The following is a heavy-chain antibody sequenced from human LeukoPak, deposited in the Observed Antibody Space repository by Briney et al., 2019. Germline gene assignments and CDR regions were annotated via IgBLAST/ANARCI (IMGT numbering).Heavy chain of an antibody. J-gene: IGHJ6*03. CDR2: ISGDGGST. CDR1: GFTFDDYA. D-gene: IGHD3-10*01. Sequence: GRSLRLSCAASGFTFDDYAMHWVRQAPGKGLEWVSLISGDGGSTYYADSVKGRFTISRDNSKNTLYLQMNSLRAEDTAVYYCARGRWFGEGMDVWGKGTTVTVSS. CDR3: ARGRWFGEGMDV. V-gene: IGHV3-43*02.